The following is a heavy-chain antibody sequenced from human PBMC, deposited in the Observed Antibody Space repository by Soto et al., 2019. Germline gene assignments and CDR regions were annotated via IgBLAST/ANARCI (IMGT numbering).Heavy chain of an antibody. V-gene: IGHV5-51*01. D-gene: IGHD6-6*01. CDR3: ARTRSFTLGFYYDGMDV. CDR1: GYSFASYW. J-gene: IGHJ6*02. Sequence: HGESLKISFQGSGYSFASYWIGWVRQMPGKDLEWMGIIYPGDSDTRYSPSFQGQVTISADKSLRTAYLQWTSLKASDTALYYCARTRSFTLGFYYDGMDVWGQGTTVTVSS. CDR2: IYPGDSDT.